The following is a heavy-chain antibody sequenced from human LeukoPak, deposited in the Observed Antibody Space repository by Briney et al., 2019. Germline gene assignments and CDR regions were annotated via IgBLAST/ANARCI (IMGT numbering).Heavy chain of an antibody. J-gene: IGHJ4*02. V-gene: IGHV4-59*08. CDR1: GGSISSYY. Sequence: SETLSLTCTVSGGSISSYYWSWIRQPPGKGLEWIGYIYYSGSTNYNPSLQSRVTISVDTSKNQFSLKLSSVTAADTAVYYCARHSKWLAHDYWGQGTLVTVSS. CDR2: IYYSGST. D-gene: IGHD6-19*01. CDR3: ARHSKWLAHDY.